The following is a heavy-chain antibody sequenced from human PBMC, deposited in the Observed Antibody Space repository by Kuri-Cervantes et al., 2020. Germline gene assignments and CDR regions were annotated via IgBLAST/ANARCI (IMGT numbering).Heavy chain of an antibody. CDR1: GYTFSTYW. Sequence: GESLKISCKGSGYTFSTYWIGWVRQMPGKGLEWMGSVYPRDSDTRYRPSFQGQVTISADKSISTAYLQWSSLKASDTAMYYCARHSISGYDNFDYWGQGTLVTVSS. D-gene: IGHD5-12*01. J-gene: IGHJ4*02. CDR3: ARHSISGYDNFDY. CDR2: VYPRDSDT. V-gene: IGHV5-51*01.